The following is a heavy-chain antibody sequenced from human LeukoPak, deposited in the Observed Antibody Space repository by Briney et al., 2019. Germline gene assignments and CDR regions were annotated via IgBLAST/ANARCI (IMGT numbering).Heavy chain of an antibody. V-gene: IGHV3-9*01. CDR1: GFTLDDYA. CDR3: AKDKGYGSGSYYYFQH. D-gene: IGHD3-10*01. Sequence: GRSLRLSCAASGFTLDDYAMHWVRQAPGKGLEWVSGISWNSGSIGYADSVKGRFTISRDDAKNSLYLQMNSLRAEDTALYYCAKDKGYGSGSYYYFQHWGQGTLVTVSS. CDR2: ISWNSGSI. J-gene: IGHJ1*01.